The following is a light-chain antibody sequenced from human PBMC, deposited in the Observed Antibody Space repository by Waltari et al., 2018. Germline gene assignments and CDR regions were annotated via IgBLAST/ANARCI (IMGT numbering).Light chain of an antibody. CDR3: QQYYSTLS. Sequence: DIVMTQSPASLAVSLGERATINCKSSQSVLYSSNNKTYLAWYQQKPGQPPKLLIYWASTRESGVPDRFSGSGSGTDFTLTISSLQAEDVAVYYCQQYYSTLSFGGGTKVEIK. V-gene: IGKV4-1*01. CDR1: QSVLYSSNNKTY. CDR2: WAS. J-gene: IGKJ4*01.